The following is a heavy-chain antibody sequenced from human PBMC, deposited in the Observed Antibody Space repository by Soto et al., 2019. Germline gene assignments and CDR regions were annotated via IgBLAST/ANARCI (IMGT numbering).Heavy chain of an antibody. D-gene: IGHD1-7*01. V-gene: IGHV1-18*01. CDR2: ISAYNGNT. J-gene: IGHJ5*02. CDR3: ARDEGYKWNYGGSWFDP. CDR1: GYTFTSYG. Sequence: QVQLVQSGAEVKKPGASVKVSCKASGYTFTSYGISWVRQAPGQGLEWMGWISAYNGNTNYAQKLQGRVTMTTDTSTSTAYMELRGLRSDATAVYYCARDEGYKWNYGGSWFDPWGQGTLVTVSS.